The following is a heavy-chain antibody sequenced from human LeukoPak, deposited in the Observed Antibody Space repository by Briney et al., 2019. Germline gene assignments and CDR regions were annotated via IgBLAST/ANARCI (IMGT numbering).Heavy chain of an antibody. V-gene: IGHV3-74*01. J-gene: IGHJ4*02. CDR2: NNGDGSTT. CDR1: GFSLSGYW. CDR3: VRDFRSADY. Sequence: GGSLRLSCVASGFSLSGYWMYWVRQAPGKGLMYISRNNGDGSTTNYADVVKGRFTMSRDNARNTVYLQMNSLRVEDTAVYYCVRDFRSADYWGQGTLVTVSS.